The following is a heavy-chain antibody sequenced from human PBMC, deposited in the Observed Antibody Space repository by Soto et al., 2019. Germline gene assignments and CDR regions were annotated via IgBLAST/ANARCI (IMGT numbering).Heavy chain of an antibody. CDR1: GGSISSYY. J-gene: IGHJ5*02. Sequence: PSETLSLTCTVSGGSISSYYWSWIRQPPGKGLEWIGYIYYSGSTNYNPSLKSRVTISVDTSKNQFSLKLSSVTAADTAVYYCARGEGYCGGDCSDWFDPWGQGTLVTVSS. V-gene: IGHV4-59*01. CDR2: IYYSGST. CDR3: ARGEGYCGGDCSDWFDP. D-gene: IGHD2-21*01.